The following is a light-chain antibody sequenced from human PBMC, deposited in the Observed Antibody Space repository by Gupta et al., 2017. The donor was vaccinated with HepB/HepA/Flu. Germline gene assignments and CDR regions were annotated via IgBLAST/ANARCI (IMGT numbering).Light chain of an antibody. J-gene: IGLJ1*01. Sequence: SYVLTQPPSVSVAPGQAARITCGGNNIESKSVHWYQQKPGQAPVLVVYDDYDRPSGIPERFSGSTSGNTATLTISGVEAGDEADYYCQLWDTNNDHTRYVFGAGTKLTVL. V-gene: IGLV3-21*02. CDR3: QLWDTNNDHTRYV. CDR1: NIESKS. CDR2: DDY.